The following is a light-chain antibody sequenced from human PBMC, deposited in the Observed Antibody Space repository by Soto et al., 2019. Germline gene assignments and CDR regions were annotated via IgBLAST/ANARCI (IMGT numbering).Light chain of an antibody. CDR1: QSVSGNY. J-gene: IGKJ1*01. CDR3: QQYVSSWT. CDR2: GAS. V-gene: IGKV3-20*01. Sequence: EIVLTQSPATLSLSPGERAALSCGASQSVSGNYLAWYQQKAGQAPRLLIYGASSRATGIPDRFSGSGSGTDFTLTISRLEPEDFAVYYCQQYVSSWTFGQGTKVDIK.